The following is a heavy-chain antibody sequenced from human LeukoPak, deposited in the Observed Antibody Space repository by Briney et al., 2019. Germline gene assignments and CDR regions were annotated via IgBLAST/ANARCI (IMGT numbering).Heavy chain of an antibody. D-gene: IGHD3-10*01. CDR1: GYTFTAYY. CDR3: ARDRGWDAFDI. CDR2: INPDSGDT. Sequence: GASVKVSCKASGYTFTAYYIHWVRQAPGQGLEWMGRINPDSGDTNYAQKFQGRVTMTGDTSISTAYMELSRLRSDGTAMYYCARDRGWDAFDIWGQGTLVTVSS. J-gene: IGHJ3*02. V-gene: IGHV1-2*06.